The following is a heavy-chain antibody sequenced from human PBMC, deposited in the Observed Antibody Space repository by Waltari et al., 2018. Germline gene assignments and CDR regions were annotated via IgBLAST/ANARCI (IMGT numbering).Heavy chain of an antibody. Sequence: EVQLVESGGGLVQPGRSLRLSCAASGFTFDDYAMHWVRQAPGKGLEWVSGISWNSGSIGYADSVKGRFTISRDNAKNSLYLQMNSLRAEDTALYYCAKELGEGAKIVVVTKGAFDIWGQGTMVTVSS. D-gene: IGHD3-22*01. J-gene: IGHJ3*02. CDR3: AKELGEGAKIVVVTKGAFDI. CDR1: GFTFDDYA. V-gene: IGHV3-9*01. CDR2: ISWNSGSI.